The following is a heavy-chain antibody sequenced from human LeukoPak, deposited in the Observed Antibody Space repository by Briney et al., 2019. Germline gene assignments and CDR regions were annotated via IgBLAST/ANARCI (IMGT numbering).Heavy chain of an antibody. D-gene: IGHD2-15*01. CDR2: INHSGST. J-gene: IGHJ6*03. CDR1: GGSFSGYY. Sequence: KPSETLSLTCAVYGGSFSGYYWSWIRQPPGKGLEWIGEINHSGSTNYNPSLKSRVTISVDTSENQFSLKLSSVTAEDTAVYYCARVLRYCSGGNCYSGGLGYMDVWGKGITVTISS. CDR3: ARVLRYCSGGNCYSGGLGYMDV. V-gene: IGHV4-34*01.